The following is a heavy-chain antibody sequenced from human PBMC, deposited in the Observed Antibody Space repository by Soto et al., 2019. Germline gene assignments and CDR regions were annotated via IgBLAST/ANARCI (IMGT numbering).Heavy chain of an antibody. CDR2: IYYSGST. D-gene: IGHD6-19*01. V-gene: IGHV4-61*01. Sequence: TSETLSLTCTVSGGSVSSGSYYWSWIRQPPGKGLEWIGYIYYSGSTNYNPSLKSRVTISIDTSKNQFSLKLSSVTAADTAVYYCARDIAVAGLRFDYWGQGTLVTVSS. CDR3: ARDIAVAGLRFDY. CDR1: GGSVSSGSYY. J-gene: IGHJ4*02.